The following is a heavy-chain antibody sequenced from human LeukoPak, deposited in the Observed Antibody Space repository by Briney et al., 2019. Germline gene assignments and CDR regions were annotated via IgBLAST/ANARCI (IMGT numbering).Heavy chain of an antibody. CDR2: IIPILGIA. V-gene: IGHV1-69*04. D-gene: IGHD6-19*01. J-gene: IGHJ3*02. CDR1: GGTFSSYA. CDR3: ASRLGNDAFDI. Sequence: SVKVSCKASGGTFSSYAISWVRQAPGQGLEWMGRIIPILGIANYAQKFQGRVTITADKSTSTAYMELSSLRSEDTAVYHCASRLGNDAFDIWGQGTMVTVSS.